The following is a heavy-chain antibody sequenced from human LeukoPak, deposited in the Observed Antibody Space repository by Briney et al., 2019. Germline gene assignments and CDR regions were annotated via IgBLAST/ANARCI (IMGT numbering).Heavy chain of an antibody. J-gene: IGHJ4*02. CDR2: VTGSGYST. CDR3: AKSRHSTTSCYGY. D-gene: IGHD2-2*01. V-gene: IGHV3-23*01. CDR1: GFTFSSYA. Sequence: GGSLRLSCAASGFTFSSYAMSWVRQAPGKGLEWVSTVTGSGYSTYYADSVKGRFTVSRDKSQNTLYLQMNSLRVDDTAVYYCAKSRHSTTSCYGYWGQGTLVTVSS.